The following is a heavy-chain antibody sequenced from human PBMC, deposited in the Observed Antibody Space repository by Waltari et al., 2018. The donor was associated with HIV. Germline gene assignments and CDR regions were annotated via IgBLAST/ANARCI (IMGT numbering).Heavy chain of an antibody. J-gene: IGHJ4*02. CDR1: GFTLRYYS. V-gene: IGHV3-21*01. CDR2: ISRDSKYI. Sequence: EVQLVESGGGLVKPGGSLRLSCAASGFTLRYYSMNWVRQAPGRGLEGVSSISRDSKYIYYADSLRGRFTISRDNAKNSLYLQMNNLRAEDTAVYYCARGAEGSYGDYWGQGTLVTVSS. CDR3: ARGAEGSYGDY. D-gene: IGHD1-26*01.